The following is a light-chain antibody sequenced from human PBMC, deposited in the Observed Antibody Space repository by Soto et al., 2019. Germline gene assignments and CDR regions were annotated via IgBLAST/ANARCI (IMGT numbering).Light chain of an antibody. CDR3: QSHDSTLSARYV. Sequence: QSVLTQPPSVSGAPGQRVTISCTVSSSNIGAGYDVHWYQQRPGTAPKLLIFGNINRPSGVPDRFPGSKSGTSASLAITGLQAEDEGDYYCQSHDSTLSARYVFGTGTKVTVL. V-gene: IGLV1-40*01. CDR2: GNI. J-gene: IGLJ1*01. CDR1: SSNIGAGYD.